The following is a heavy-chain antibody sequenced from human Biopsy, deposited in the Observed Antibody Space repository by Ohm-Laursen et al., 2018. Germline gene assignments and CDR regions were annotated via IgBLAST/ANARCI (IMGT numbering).Heavy chain of an antibody. Sequence: SLRLSCTASGFSFDNYVMHWVRQAPGKGLEWVSGISWNSDSIGYADSVKGRFTISRDNAKNSLYLQMNSLRSEDMALYYCAKDRYPSSWHYYYGMDVWGQGTTVTVSS. V-gene: IGHV3-9*03. CDR2: ISWNSDSI. CDR1: GFSFDNYV. CDR3: AKDRYPSSWHYYYGMDV. D-gene: IGHD6-13*01. J-gene: IGHJ6*02.